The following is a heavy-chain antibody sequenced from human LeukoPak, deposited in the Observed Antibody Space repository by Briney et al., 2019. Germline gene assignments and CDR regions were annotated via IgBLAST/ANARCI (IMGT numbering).Heavy chain of an antibody. Sequence: GGSLRLSCAASGFIYSDYSMNWVRQAPGKGLEWLSYISPSSSNIYYTDSVKGRFTISRDNSKNTLYLQMNSLRAEDTAVYYCATSPYGDYGGYYFDYWGQGTLVTVSS. V-gene: IGHV3-48*01. D-gene: IGHD4-17*01. CDR3: ATSPYGDYGGYYFDY. CDR2: ISPSSSNI. CDR1: GFIYSDYS. J-gene: IGHJ4*02.